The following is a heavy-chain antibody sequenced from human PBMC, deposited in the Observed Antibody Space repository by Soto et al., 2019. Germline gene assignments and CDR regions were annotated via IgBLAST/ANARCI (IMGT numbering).Heavy chain of an antibody. Sequence: AASVKVSCKASGYTFTGYYMHWVRQAPGQGLEWMGWINPNSGGTNYAQKFQGRVTMTRDTSISTAYMELSRLRSDDTAVYYCARGSTVVTGIGDYWGQGTLVTVSS. CDR3: ARGSTVVTGIGDY. CDR2: INPNSGGT. V-gene: IGHV1-2*02. CDR1: GYTFTGYY. D-gene: IGHD2-15*01. J-gene: IGHJ4*02.